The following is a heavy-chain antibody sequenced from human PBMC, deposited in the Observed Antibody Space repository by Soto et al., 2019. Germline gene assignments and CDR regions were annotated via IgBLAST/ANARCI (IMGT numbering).Heavy chain of an antibody. CDR3: ARARVPMTTLYNGNYFAFDF. Sequence: EVQLVESGGGLVQPGGSLRLSCAASGFTFSSYWMSWVRQAPGKGLEWVANIKQDGSEKYYVDSVKGRFTISRDNAKNSLYLQMNSLRAEDTAVYYCARARVPMTTLYNGNYFAFDFWGQGKMVTVSS. D-gene: IGHD1-7*01. V-gene: IGHV3-7*01. CDR1: GFTFSSYW. CDR2: IKQDGSEK. J-gene: IGHJ3*01.